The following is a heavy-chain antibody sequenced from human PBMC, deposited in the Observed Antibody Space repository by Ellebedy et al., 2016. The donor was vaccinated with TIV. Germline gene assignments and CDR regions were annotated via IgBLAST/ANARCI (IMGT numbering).Heavy chain of an antibody. J-gene: IGHJ4*02. CDR3: ARDGAVTTVFDY. CDR1: GYTFTGYY. CDR2: INPNSGGT. D-gene: IGHD4-17*01. Sequence: AASVKVSCKASGYTFTGYYMHWVRQAPGQGLEWMGWINPNSGGTNYTQKFQGWVAMTRDTSISTAYMELSRLRTDDTAVYYCARDGAVTTVFDYWGQGTLVTVSS. V-gene: IGHV1-2*04.